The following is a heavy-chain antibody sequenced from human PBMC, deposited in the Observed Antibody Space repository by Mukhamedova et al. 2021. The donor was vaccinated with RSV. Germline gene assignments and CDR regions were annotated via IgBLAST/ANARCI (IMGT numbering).Heavy chain of an antibody. CDR2: ISSSSSYI. CDR3: ARELAIAGLRMDYYYGMDV. D-gene: IGHD3-10*01. Sequence: VRQAPGKGLEWVSSISSSSSYIYYADSVKGRFTISRDNAKNSLYLQMNSLRAEDTAVYYCARELAIAGLRMDYYYGMDVWGQGTT. J-gene: IGHJ6*02. V-gene: IGHV3-21*01.